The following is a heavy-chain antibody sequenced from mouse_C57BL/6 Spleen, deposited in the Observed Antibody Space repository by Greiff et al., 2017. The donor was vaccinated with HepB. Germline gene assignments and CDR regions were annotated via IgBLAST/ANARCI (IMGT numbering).Heavy chain of an antibody. J-gene: IGHJ3*01. V-gene: IGHV1-64*01. CDR2: IHPNSGST. D-gene: IGHD2-14*01. CDR1: GYTFTSYW. CDR3: AGYSAWFAY. Sequence: QVQLQQPGAELVKPGASVKLSCKASGYTFTSYWMHWVKQRPGQGLEWIGKIHPNSGSTNYNEKFKSKATLTVDKSSSTAYMQLSSLTSEDSAVYYCAGYSAWFAYWGQGTLVTVSA.